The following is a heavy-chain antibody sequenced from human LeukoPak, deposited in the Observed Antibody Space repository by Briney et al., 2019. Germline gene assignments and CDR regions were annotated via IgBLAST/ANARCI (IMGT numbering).Heavy chain of an antibody. V-gene: IGHV3-23*01. CDR1: GFTFSSYA. CDR2: ISGSGGST. D-gene: IGHD6-13*01. J-gene: IGHJ4*02. Sequence: GGSLRLSCAASGFTFSSYAMGWVRQAPGKGLEWVSAISGSGGSTYYADSVKGRFTISRDNSKNTLYLQMNSLRAEDTAVYYCAKDIAAAGTYFDYWGQGTLVTVSS. CDR3: AKDIAAAGTYFDY.